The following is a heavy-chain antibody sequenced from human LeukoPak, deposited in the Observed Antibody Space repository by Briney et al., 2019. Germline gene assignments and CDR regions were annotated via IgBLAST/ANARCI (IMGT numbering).Heavy chain of an antibody. V-gene: IGHV1-69*13. CDR2: IIPIFGTA. CDR1: GGTFSSYA. J-gene: IGHJ4*02. D-gene: IGHD3-22*01. CDR3: ARPSNPQYYYDSSGALDY. Sequence: SVKVSCKASGGTFSSYAISWVRQAPGQELEWMGGIIPIFGTANYAQKFQGRVTITADESTSIAYMELSSLRSEDTAVYYCARPSNPQYYYDSSGALDYWGQGTLVTVSS.